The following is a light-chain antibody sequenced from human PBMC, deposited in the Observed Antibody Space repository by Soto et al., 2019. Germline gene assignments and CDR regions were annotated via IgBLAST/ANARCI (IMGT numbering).Light chain of an antibody. CDR1: QSVSSSY. V-gene: IGKV3-20*01. Sequence: EIVLTQSPGTLSLSPGERATLSCRASQSVSSSYLAWYQQKPGQAPRLLIYGASSRATGIPDRFSGSGSGTDLTLTISRLEPEDLAVDYCQQYGSSSFTFGPGTKVDIK. CDR3: QQYGSSSFT. J-gene: IGKJ3*01. CDR2: GAS.